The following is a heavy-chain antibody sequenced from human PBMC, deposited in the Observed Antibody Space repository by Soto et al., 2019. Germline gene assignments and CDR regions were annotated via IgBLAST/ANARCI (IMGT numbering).Heavy chain of an antibody. Sequence: GASVKVSCKASGYTFISYAMHWVRQAPGQRLEWMGWINAGNGNTKYSQKFQGRVTITRDTSASTAYMELSSLRSEDTAVYYCVKDSYSSSSALFDPWGKGTLVPVSS. CDR2: INAGNGNT. CDR1: GYTFISYA. J-gene: IGHJ5*02. V-gene: IGHV1-3*01. CDR3: VKDSYSSSSALFDP. D-gene: IGHD6-6*01.